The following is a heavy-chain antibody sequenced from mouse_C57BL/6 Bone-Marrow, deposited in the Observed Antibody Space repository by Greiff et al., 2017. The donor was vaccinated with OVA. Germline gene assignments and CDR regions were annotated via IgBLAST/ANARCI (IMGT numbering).Heavy chain of an antibody. Sequence: QVQLQQPGAELVMPGASVKLSCKASGYTFTSYWMPWVKQRPGQGLEWIGEIDPSDSYTNYNQKFKGKSTLTVDKSSSTAYMQLSSLTSEDSAVYYCARGDYDYDRWFAYWGQGTLVTVSA. J-gene: IGHJ3*01. D-gene: IGHD2-4*01. CDR3: ARGDYDYDRWFAY. CDR1: GYTFTSYW. CDR2: IDPSDSYT. V-gene: IGHV1-69*01.